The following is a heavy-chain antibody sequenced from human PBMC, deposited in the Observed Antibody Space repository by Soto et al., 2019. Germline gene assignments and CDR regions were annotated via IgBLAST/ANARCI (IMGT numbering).Heavy chain of an antibody. D-gene: IGHD4-4*01. CDR2: INPSGGST. J-gene: IGHJ4*02. Sequence: GASVKVSCKASVYTFTSYYMHWVRQAPGQGLEWMGIINPSGGSTSYAQKFQGRVTMTRDTSTSTVYMELSSLRSEDTAVYYCARECATVTREYYFDYWGQGTLVTVSS. CDR3: ARECATVTREYYFDY. CDR1: VYTFTSYY. V-gene: IGHV1-46*01.